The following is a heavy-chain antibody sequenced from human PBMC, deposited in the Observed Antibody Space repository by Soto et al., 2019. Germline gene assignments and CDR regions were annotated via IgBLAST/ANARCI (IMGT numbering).Heavy chain of an antibody. V-gene: IGHV4-59*12. CDR3: ARGQVVAAQH. J-gene: IGHJ4*02. Sequence: SETLSLTCTVSGGSISSYYWSWIRQPPGKGLEWIGYIYYSGSTNYNPSLKSRVTISGDKSKNQFSLKLSSVTAADTAVYYCARGQVVAAQHWGQGTLVTVSS. D-gene: IGHD2-15*01. CDR2: IYYSGST. CDR1: GGSISSYY.